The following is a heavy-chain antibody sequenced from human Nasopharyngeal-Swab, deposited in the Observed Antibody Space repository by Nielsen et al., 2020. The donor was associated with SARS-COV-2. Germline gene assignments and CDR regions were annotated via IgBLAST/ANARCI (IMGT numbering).Heavy chain of an antibody. CDR3: ARERASGLVY. J-gene: IGHJ4*02. Sequence: SLKISCAASGFTFSSYAMSWVRQAPGRGLEWVSGISWDSGNIGYADSVKGRFTISRDNAKNSLYLQMNSLRAEDTAVYYCARERASGLVYWGQGTLVTVSS. CDR2: ISWDSGNI. CDR1: GFTFSSYA. V-gene: IGHV3-9*01. D-gene: IGHD3-16*01.